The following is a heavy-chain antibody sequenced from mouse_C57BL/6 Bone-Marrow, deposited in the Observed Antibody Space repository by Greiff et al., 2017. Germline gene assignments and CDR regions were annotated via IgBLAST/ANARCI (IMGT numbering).Heavy chain of an antibody. CDR2: IYPSDSET. D-gene: IGHD1-1*01. V-gene: IGHV1-52*01. CDR1: GYTFTSYW. Sequence: VQLQPSGAELVRPGSSVKLSCKASGYTFTSYWMHWVKQRPIQGLEWIGNIYPSDSETHYNQKFKDKATLTVDKSSSTAYMQLSSLTSEDSAVYYCASYYGSSYPHWYFDVWGTGTTVTVSS. J-gene: IGHJ1*03. CDR3: ASYYGSSYPHWYFDV.